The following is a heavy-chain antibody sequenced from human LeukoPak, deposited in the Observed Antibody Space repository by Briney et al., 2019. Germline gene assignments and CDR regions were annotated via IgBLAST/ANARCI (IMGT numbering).Heavy chain of an antibody. Sequence: PGRSLRLSCAASGFTLSSYGMHWVRQAPGKGLEWVAVIWYDGSNKYYADSVKGRFTISRDNSKNTLYLQMNSLRAEDTAVYYCAREEGDYGGNIDYWGQGTLVTVSS. V-gene: IGHV3-33*01. CDR3: AREEGDYGGNIDY. D-gene: IGHD4-23*01. CDR2: IWYDGSNK. J-gene: IGHJ4*02. CDR1: GFTLSSYG.